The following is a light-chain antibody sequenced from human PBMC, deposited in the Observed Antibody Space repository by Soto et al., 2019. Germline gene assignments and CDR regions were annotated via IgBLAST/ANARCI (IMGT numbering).Light chain of an antibody. CDR3: SSYTTSNTLV. V-gene: IGLV2-14*01. J-gene: IGLJ1*01. Sequence: QPVLTQPASVSDSPGQSITISCTGTSSDVGGYNYVSWYQQHPGKPPKLMIYDVTNRPSGVSNRFSGSKSGNTASLTISGLQAEDEADYYCSSYTTSNTLVFGTGTKLTVL. CDR1: SSDVGGYNY. CDR2: DVT.